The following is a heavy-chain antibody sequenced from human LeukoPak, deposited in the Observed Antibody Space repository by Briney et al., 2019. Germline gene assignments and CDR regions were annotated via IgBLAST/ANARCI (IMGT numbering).Heavy chain of an antibody. V-gene: IGHV4-61*02. CDR2: IYTTGST. CDR3: ARRQDGHDY. CDR1: VVSIANTFYY. Sequence: PSQTLSLTCTASVVSIANTFYYWNWLRQPAGKGLEWIGRIYTTGSTDYNPSLKSRVTISLDTARNQFSLKLSPVPAADTAVYYCARRQDGHDYWGQGTLVTVSS. J-gene: IGHJ4*02.